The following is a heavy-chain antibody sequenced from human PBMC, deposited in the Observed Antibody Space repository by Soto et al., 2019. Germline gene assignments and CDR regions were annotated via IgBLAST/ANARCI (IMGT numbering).Heavy chain of an antibody. CDR2: IYSGGST. CDR3: ARDAPYDSSGHTAPFYYYGMDG. J-gene: IGHJ6*02. Sequence: GSLRLSCATSGFTFSSYWMSWVRQAPGKGLEWVSVIYSGGSTYYADSVKGRFTISRDNSKNTLYLQMNSLRAEDTAVYYCARDAPYDSSGHTAPFYYYGMDGWGQGTTVTISS. CDR1: GFTFSSYW. V-gene: IGHV3-66*01. D-gene: IGHD3-22*01.